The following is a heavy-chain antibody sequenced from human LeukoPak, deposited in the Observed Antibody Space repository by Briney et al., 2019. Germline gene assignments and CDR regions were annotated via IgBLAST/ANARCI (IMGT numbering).Heavy chain of an antibody. Sequence: ASVKVSCKASGGTFSKYTISWVRQRPGQGLEWMGGITPLFGTANYAQKFQGRVTITADESASTAYMELSSLRSADTAVYYCARSAVVISAAGTLNWFDSWGQGTLVTVSS. CDR1: GGTFSKYT. CDR3: ARSAVVISAAGTLNWFDS. V-gene: IGHV1-69*13. J-gene: IGHJ5*01. CDR2: ITPLFGTA. D-gene: IGHD6-13*01.